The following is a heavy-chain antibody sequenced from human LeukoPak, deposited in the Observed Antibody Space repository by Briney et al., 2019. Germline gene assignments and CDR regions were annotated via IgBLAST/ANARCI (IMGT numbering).Heavy chain of an antibody. D-gene: IGHD2-2*01. V-gene: IGHV6-1*01. CDR1: GDSVSSNSVS. CDR3: ARGLTQYDCFDP. Sequence: SQTLSLTCAISGDSVSSNSVSWNWIRQSPSRGLEWLGRTYYRSTWYNDYAVSVRGRITVNPDTSKNQFSLHLISVTPEDTAVYYCARGLTQYDCFDPWGQGILVTVSS. CDR2: TYYRSTWYN. J-gene: IGHJ5*02.